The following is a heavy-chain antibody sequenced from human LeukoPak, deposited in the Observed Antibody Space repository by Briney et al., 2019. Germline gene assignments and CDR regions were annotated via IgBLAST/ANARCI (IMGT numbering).Heavy chain of an antibody. V-gene: IGHV3-9*01. D-gene: IGHD6-6*01. CDR2: ISWNSGSI. CDR1: GFIFNNYA. Sequence: PGGSLRLSCAGSGFIFNNYAMHWVRQPPGKGLEWVSGISWNSGSIDYADSVKGRFTISRDNAKNSLYLQMNSLRVEDTAFYYCARKYDSSSGAYDYWGQGTLVTVSS. CDR3: ARKYDSSSGAYDY. J-gene: IGHJ4*02.